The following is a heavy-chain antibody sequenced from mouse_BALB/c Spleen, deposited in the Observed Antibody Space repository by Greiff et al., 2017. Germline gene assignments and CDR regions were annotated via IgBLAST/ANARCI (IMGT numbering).Heavy chain of an antibody. D-gene: IGHD1-1*01. CDR2: IYPGDGDT. CDR1: GYAFSSYW. J-gene: IGHJ4*01. Sequence: VKLQESGAELVRPGSSVKISCKASGYAFSSYWMNWVKQRPGQGLEWIGQIYPGDGDTNYNGKFKGKATLTADKSSSTAYMQLSSLTSEDSAVYFCARDGSYAMDYWGQGTSVTVSS. CDR3: ARDGSYAMDY. V-gene: IGHV1-80*01.